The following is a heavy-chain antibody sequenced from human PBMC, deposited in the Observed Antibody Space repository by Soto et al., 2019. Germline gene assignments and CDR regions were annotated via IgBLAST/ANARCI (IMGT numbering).Heavy chain of an antibody. CDR1: GGSLTTYY. Sequence: QVQLEESGPRLVKPSETLSLRCTVSGGSLTTYYWNWVRQSPGKGLEWIGNIEHRGGTTYSPSFKSRVTMSVDTSKNQCSLNLNSVTAADTAMYYCARDDYADSGLGLDYWGQGILVTVSS. CDR2: IEHRGGT. D-gene: IGHD4-17*01. J-gene: IGHJ4*02. CDR3: ARDDYADSGLGLDY. V-gene: IGHV4-59*12.